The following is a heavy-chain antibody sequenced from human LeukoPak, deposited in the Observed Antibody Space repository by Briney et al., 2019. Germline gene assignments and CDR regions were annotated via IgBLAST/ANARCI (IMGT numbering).Heavy chain of an antibody. Sequence: SVKVSCKASGGTFSSYAVSWVRQAPGQGLEWMGRIIPILGIANYAQKFQGRVTITADKSTSTAYMELSSLRSEDTAVYYCALQTANFDYWGQGTLVTVSS. V-gene: IGHV1-69*04. CDR1: GGTFSSYA. J-gene: IGHJ4*02. CDR3: ALQTANFDY. D-gene: IGHD4-11*01. CDR2: IIPILGIA.